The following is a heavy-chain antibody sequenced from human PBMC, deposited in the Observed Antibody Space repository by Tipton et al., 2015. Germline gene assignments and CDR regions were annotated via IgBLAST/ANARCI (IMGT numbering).Heavy chain of an antibody. V-gene: IGHV3-21*01. Sequence: SLRLSCAASGFTFSINSMNWVRQAPGKGLEWVSSISSSTYLFYADSVRGRFTISRDNAENSLHLQMHSLRAEDTAVYYCARDSGGSYSAYWGQGTLVTVSS. CDR3: ARDSGGSYSAY. CDR2: ISSSTYL. J-gene: IGHJ4*02. CDR1: GFTFSINS. D-gene: IGHD1-26*01.